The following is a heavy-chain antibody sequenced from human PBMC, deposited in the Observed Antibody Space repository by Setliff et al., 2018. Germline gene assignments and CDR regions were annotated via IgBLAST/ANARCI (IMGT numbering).Heavy chain of an antibody. CDR2: ISWASSSL. Sequence: GGSLRLSCAASGFTFGNYAMHWVRQVPGKSLEWVSGISWASSSLRYADSVKGRFTISRDNAKNFLYLEMNSLRADDKAFYYCAEGSGAEAEGVYYYMDVWGKGTRVTVSS. CDR3: AEGSGAEAEGVYYYMDV. CDR1: GFTFGNYA. D-gene: IGHD6-19*01. J-gene: IGHJ6*03. V-gene: IGHV3-9*01.